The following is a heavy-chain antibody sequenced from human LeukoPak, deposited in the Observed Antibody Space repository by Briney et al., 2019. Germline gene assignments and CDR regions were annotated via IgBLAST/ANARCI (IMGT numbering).Heavy chain of an antibody. V-gene: IGHV4-59*08. CDR3: ARLLHPMGSSWYFGY. D-gene: IGHD6-13*01. Sequence: SETLSLTCTVSGGSIRSYYWSWIRQPPGKGLEWIGYIYDSGSTNYNPSLKSRVTISVDTSMNHFSLRLSSVTAADTAVYYCARLLHPMGSSWYFGYWGQGILVTVSS. CDR1: GGSIRSYY. CDR2: IYDSGST. J-gene: IGHJ4*02.